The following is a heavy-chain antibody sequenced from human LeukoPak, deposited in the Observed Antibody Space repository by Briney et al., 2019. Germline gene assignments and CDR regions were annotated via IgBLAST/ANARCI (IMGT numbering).Heavy chain of an antibody. D-gene: IGHD3-22*01. CDR1: GFTFDDYA. V-gene: IGHV3-9*03. CDR3: AKDSSSGSLDY. CDR2: ISWNSGSI. Sequence: QPGRSLRLSYAASGFTFDDYAMHWVRQAPGKGLEWVSGISWNSGSIGYADSVKGRFTISRDNAKNSLYLQMNSLRAEDMALYYCAKDSSSGSLDYWGQGTLVTVSS. J-gene: IGHJ4*02.